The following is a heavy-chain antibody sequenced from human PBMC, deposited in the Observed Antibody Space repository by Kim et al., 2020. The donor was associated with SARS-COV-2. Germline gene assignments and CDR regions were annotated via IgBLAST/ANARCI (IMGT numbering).Heavy chain of an antibody. V-gene: IGHV3-30-3*01. J-gene: IGHJ6*02. CDR2: ISYDGRNK. Sequence: GGSLRLSCAASGLSFDSAAMNWVRQAPGKGLEWVAVISYDGRNKEYAYSVKGRFTISRDNPKSTLYLQMNSLRAEDTAVYYCARGNYYESVSLSDYYNGMDVWGQGTTVTVSS. CDR3: ARGNYYESVSLSDYYNGMDV. D-gene: IGHD3-10*01. CDR1: GLSFDSAA.